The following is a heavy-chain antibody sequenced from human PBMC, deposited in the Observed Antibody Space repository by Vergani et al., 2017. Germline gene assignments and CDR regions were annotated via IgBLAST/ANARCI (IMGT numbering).Heavy chain of an antibody. J-gene: IGHJ1*01. D-gene: IGHD5-18*01. V-gene: IGHV3-23*04. Sequence: VQLVESGGGVVQPGRSLRLSCAASGFTFSSYGMHWVRQAPGKGLEWVSAISGSGGSTYYADSVKGRFTISRDNSKNTLYLQMNSLRAEDTAVYYCAKGRAMEGAEYFLHWGQGTLVTVSS. CDR3: AKGRAMEGAEYFLH. CDR2: ISGSGGST. CDR1: GFTFSSYG.